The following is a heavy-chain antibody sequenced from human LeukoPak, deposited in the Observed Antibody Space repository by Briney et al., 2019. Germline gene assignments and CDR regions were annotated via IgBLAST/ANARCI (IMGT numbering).Heavy chain of an antibody. V-gene: IGHV4-59*01. CDR1: GGSISSYY. CDR2: IYYSGST. Sequence: PSETLSLTCTVSGGSISSYYWDWIRQPPGKGLEWIGYIYYSGSTNYNPSLKSRVTISVDTSKNQFSLKLSSVTAADTAVYYCARGGWYPESFQHWGQGALVAVSS. D-gene: IGHD6-19*01. J-gene: IGHJ1*01. CDR3: ARGGWYPESFQH.